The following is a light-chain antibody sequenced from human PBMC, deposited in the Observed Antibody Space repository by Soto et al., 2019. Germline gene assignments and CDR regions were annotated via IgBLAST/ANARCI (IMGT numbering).Light chain of an antibody. CDR1: QGIGDR. Sequence: DIQMTQSPSSVSASVGDRVTITCRASQGIGDRLAWYQQRPGKVPQLVVYFASTLPSGVPSRFSASGSGAEFILTTNPLHAEDFATYYCLHSCAFLRTFGQGTKV. CDR3: LHSCAFLRT. J-gene: IGKJ1*01. V-gene: IGKV1-12*01. CDR2: FAS.